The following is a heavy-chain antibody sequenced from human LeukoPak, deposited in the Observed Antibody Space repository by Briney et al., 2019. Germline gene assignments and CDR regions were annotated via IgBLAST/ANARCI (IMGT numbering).Heavy chain of an antibody. D-gene: IGHD3-9*01. CDR1: GYTFTSYG. CDR2: ISAYNGNT. Sequence: ASVKVSCKASGYTFTSYGISWVRKAPGQGLEWMGWISAYNGNTNYAQKLQGRVTMTTDTSTSTAYMELRSLRSDDTAVYYCARSVGDILTGLIRPYNWFDPWGQGTLVTVSS. J-gene: IGHJ5*02. V-gene: IGHV1-18*01. CDR3: ARSVGDILTGLIRPYNWFDP.